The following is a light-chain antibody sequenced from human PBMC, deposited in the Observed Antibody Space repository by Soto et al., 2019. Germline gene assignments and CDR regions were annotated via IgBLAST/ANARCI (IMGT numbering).Light chain of an antibody. V-gene: IGKV3-20*01. Sequence: EIVLTQSPGTLSLSPGERATLSCRASQTISNSYSAWYQQKPGQAPRLLIYGASTRATGIPERFSGSGSGTAFTLTISGLEPGACAVYYCQVYGDSSPTFGQGTKVEIK. J-gene: IGKJ1*01. CDR1: QTISNSY. CDR2: GAS. CDR3: QVYGDSSPT.